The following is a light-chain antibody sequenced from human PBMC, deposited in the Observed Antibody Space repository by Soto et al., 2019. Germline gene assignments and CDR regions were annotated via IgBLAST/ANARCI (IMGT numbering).Light chain of an antibody. CDR2: DAS. CDR1: QSVSSY. J-gene: IGKJ3*01. V-gene: IGKV3-11*01. Sequence: EIVLTQFPATLSSSPGERATLSCRASQSVSSYLAWYQQKPGQAPRLLIYDASNRATGIPARFSGSGSGTDFTLTISSLEPEDFAVYYCQQSSNWLFTFGPGTKVDIK. CDR3: QQSSNWLFT.